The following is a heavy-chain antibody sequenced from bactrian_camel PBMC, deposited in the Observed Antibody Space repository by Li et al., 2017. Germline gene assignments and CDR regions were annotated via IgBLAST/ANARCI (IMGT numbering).Heavy chain of an antibody. CDR2: IYNGDGST. D-gene: IGHD6*01. J-gene: IGHJ6*01. CDR1: ELPYSDAE. Sequence: HVQLVESGGGSVQPGGSLRLSCSWSAWSELPYSDAEIMWIRQAPEKGFEWVSSIYNGDGSTNSADSVKGRFTISRDNAKNTLYLQLDNLKTEDTAMYYCAPTFGTDNPGYWGQGTQVTVS. V-gene: IGHV3S1*01. CDR3: APTFGTDNPGY.